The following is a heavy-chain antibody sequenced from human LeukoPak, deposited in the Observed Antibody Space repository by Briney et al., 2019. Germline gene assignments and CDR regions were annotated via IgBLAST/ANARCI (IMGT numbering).Heavy chain of an antibody. Sequence: ASVKVSCKASGYTFTGYYMHWVRRAPGQGLEWMGWINPNSGGTNYAQKFQGRVTMTRDTSISTAYMELSRLRSDDTAVYYCARDLIVATPFDYWGQGTLVTVSS. D-gene: IGHD5-12*01. J-gene: IGHJ4*02. CDR3: ARDLIVATPFDY. V-gene: IGHV1-2*02. CDR1: GYTFTGYY. CDR2: INPNSGGT.